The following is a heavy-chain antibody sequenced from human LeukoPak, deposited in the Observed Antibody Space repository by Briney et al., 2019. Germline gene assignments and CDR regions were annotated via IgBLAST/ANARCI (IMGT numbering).Heavy chain of an antibody. D-gene: IGHD2-2*01. J-gene: IGHJ4*02. CDR2: IYYSGRT. CDR3: ARCYYAENFDY. V-gene: IGHV4-30-4*01. Sequence: SQTLCLTCTVSGGSISSGDYYWSWIRQPPGKDLEWIGYIYYSGRTYYNPSLKSRVTTSVDTSKNQFSLKLSSVTAADTAVYYCARCYYAENFDYWGQGTLVTVSS. CDR1: GGSISSGDYY.